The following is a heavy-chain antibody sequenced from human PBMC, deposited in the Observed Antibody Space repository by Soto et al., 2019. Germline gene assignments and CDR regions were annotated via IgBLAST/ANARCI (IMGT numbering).Heavy chain of an antibody. CDR3: ARDLNYGSGSLGSFDY. Sequence: ASVKVSCKASGYTFTGYYMHWVRQAPGQGLEWMGWINPNSGGTNYAQKFQGWVTMTRDTSISTAYMELSRLRSDDTAVYYCARDLNYGSGSLGSFDYWGQGSLVTGSS. J-gene: IGHJ4*02. CDR1: GYTFTGYY. D-gene: IGHD3-10*01. V-gene: IGHV1-2*04. CDR2: INPNSGGT.